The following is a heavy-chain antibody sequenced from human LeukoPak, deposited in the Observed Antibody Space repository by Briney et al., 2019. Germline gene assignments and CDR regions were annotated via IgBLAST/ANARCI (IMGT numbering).Heavy chain of an antibody. Sequence: SETLSLTCAVYGGSFSGYYWSWIRQPPGKGLEWIGEINHSGSTNYNPSLKSRVTISVDTSKNQFSLKLSSVTAADTAVYYCARNQGGSTHAAAGTGPFDYWGQGTLVTVSS. CDR3: ARNQGGSTHAAAGTGPFDY. CDR1: GGSFSGYY. V-gene: IGHV4-34*01. J-gene: IGHJ4*02. D-gene: IGHD6-13*01. CDR2: INHSGST.